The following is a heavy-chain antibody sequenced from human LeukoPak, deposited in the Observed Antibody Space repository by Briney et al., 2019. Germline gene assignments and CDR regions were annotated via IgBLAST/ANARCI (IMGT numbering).Heavy chain of an antibody. CDR2: IYYSGST. D-gene: IGHD3-10*01. CDR3: AREFGELVGSFYYFYYMDV. J-gene: IGHJ6*03. CDR1: GGSISSYY. V-gene: IGHV4-59*12. Sequence: SETLSLTCTVSGGSISSYYWSWIRQPPGKGLEWIGYIYYSGSTNYNPSLKSRVTISVDTSKNQFSLKLSSVSAADTAVYYCAREFGELVGSFYYFYYMDVWGKGTTVTVSS.